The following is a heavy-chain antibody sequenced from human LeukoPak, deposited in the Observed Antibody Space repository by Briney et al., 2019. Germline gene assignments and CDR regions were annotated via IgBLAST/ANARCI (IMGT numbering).Heavy chain of an antibody. CDR2: IKQDGSEK. Sequence: GGSLRLSCAASGFTFSSYWMGWVRQAPGKGLEWVANIKQDGSEKYYVDSVKGRFTISRDNAKNSLYLQMNSLRAEDTAVYYCARDLSLWFGDYYCFDYWGQGTLVTVSS. V-gene: IGHV3-7*01. J-gene: IGHJ4*02. CDR1: GFTFSSYW. D-gene: IGHD3-10*01. CDR3: ARDLSLWFGDYYCFDY.